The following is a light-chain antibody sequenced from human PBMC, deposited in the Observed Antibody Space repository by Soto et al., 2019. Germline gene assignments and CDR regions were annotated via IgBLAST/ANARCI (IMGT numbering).Light chain of an antibody. V-gene: IGKV4-1*01. CDR3: QQSYSTPT. CDR1: QSLLYSSNKKNY. J-gene: IGKJ4*01. Sequence: DIVMTQSPDSLAVSLGERATINCKSSQSLLYSSNKKNYLAWYQQKSGQPPKLLIYWASTRESGVPDRFSGSGSGTDFTLTISSLQTEDVAVYYCQQSYSTPTFGGGTKVDIK. CDR2: WAS.